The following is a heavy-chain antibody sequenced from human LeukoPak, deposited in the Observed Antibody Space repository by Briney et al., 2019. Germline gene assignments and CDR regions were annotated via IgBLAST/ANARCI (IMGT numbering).Heavy chain of an antibody. CDR1: GGSISSYY. CDR2: IYYSGST. D-gene: IGHD3-16*01. J-gene: IGHJ4*02. V-gene: IGHV4-59*08. Sequence: PSETLSLTCTVSGGSISSYYWSWIRPPPGKGLEWIGYIYYSGSTNYNPSLKSRVTISVDTSKNQFSLKLSSVTAADTAVYYCARQFGDYFDYWGQGTLVTVSS. CDR3: ARQFGDYFDY.